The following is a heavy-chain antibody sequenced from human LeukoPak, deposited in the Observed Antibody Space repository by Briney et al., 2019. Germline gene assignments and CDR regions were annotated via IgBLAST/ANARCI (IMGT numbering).Heavy chain of an antibody. V-gene: IGHV4-59*12. CDR2: IYYSGST. CDR3: ARGRGGRADY. CDR1: GGSISSYY. J-gene: IGHJ4*02. D-gene: IGHD3-10*01. Sequence: SETLSLTCTVSGGSISSYYWSWIRQPPGKGLEWIGYIYYSGSTNYNPSLKSRVTISVDTAKNQFSLKLSSVTAADTAVYYCARGRGGRADYWGQGTLVTVSS.